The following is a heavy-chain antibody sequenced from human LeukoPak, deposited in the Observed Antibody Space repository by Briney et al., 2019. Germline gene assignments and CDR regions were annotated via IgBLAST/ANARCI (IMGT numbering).Heavy chain of an antibody. CDR2: IWSEGSNQ. D-gene: IGHD3-10*01. CDR1: GFTFSRYG. V-gene: IGHV3-33*03. Sequence: GGSLRLSCAASGFTFSRYGMHWVRQAPGEGLKWVAVIWSEGSNQSYVDSVKGRFTISRVNSKKTLSLQMNSLRADDTAIYYCAKSGAMDVWGKGTTVTVSS. J-gene: IGHJ6*03. CDR3: AKSGAMDV.